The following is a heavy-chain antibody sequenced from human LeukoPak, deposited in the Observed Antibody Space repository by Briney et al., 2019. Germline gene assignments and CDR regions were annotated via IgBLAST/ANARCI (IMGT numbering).Heavy chain of an antibody. CDR3: AREILGGFNPGAY. J-gene: IGHJ4*02. V-gene: IGHV4-4*02. Sequence: PSETLSLTCTVSLDSTTSNFWSWVRQPPGKGLEWIGEIHRSGSPNYNPSLQSRVTISIDRSRNQIVLELSSVTAAATAVYYCAREILGGFNPGAYWGQGTLVTVSS. CDR2: IHRSGSP. CDR1: LDSTTSNF. D-gene: IGHD1-14*01.